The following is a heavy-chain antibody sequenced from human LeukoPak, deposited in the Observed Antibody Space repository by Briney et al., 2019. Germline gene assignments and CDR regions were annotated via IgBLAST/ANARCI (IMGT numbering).Heavy chain of an antibody. CDR3: ARAAMVRGVRLYYFDY. CDR1: GGSFSGYY. CDR2: INHSGST. D-gene: IGHD3-10*01. J-gene: IGHJ4*02. Sequence: PSETLSLTCAVYGGSFSGYYWSWLRQPPGKGLEWIGEINHSGSTNYNPSLKSRVTISVDTSKNQFSLKLSSVTAADTAVYYCARAAMVRGVRLYYFDYWGQGTLVTVSS. V-gene: IGHV4-34*01.